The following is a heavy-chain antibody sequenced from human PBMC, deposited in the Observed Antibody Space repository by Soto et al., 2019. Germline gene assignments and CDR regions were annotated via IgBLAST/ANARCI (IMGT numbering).Heavy chain of an antibody. CDR2: IYYSGST. CDR3: ARGKDYDFWSGYLFDY. V-gene: IGHV4-30-4*01. CDR1: GGSISSGDYY. D-gene: IGHD3-3*01. J-gene: IGHJ4*02. Sequence: SETLSLTCTVSGGSISSGDYYWSWIRQPPGKGLEWIGYIYYSGSTYYNPSLKSRVTISVDTSKNQFSLKLSSVTAADTAVYYCARGKDYDFWSGYLFDYWGQGTLVTVSS.